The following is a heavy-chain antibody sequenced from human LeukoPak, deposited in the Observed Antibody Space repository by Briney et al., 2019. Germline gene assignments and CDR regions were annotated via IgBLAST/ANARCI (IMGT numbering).Heavy chain of an antibody. V-gene: IGHV1-69*04. Sequence: SVKVSCKASGGTFSSYAISWVRQAPGQGLEWMGRIIPMLGIANHAQKFQGRVTITADKSTSTAYMELSSLRSEDTAVYYCARDRYDSGGYIARNYYYYGMDVWGQGTTVTVSS. J-gene: IGHJ6*02. CDR2: IIPMLGIA. D-gene: IGHD3-22*01. CDR1: GGTFSSYA. CDR3: ARDRYDSGGYIARNYYYYGMDV.